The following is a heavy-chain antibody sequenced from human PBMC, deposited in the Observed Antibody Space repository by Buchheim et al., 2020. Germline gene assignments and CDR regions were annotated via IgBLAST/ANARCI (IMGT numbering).Heavy chain of an antibody. J-gene: IGHJ4*02. CDR2: IYYSGST. V-gene: IGHV4-39*07. CDR3: ARDLGGEDTAMGDDY. D-gene: IGHD5-18*01. Sequence: QLQLQESGPGLVKPSETLSLTCTVSGGSISSSSYYWGWIRQPPGKGLEWIGSIYYSGSTYYNPSLKSRVTISVDTSKNQFSLKLSPVTAADTAVYYCARDLGGEDTAMGDDYWGQGTL. CDR1: GGSISSSSYY.